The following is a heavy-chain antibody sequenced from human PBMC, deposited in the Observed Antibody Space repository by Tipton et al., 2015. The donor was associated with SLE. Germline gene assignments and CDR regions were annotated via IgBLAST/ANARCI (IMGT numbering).Heavy chain of an antibody. J-gene: IGHJ4*02. V-gene: IGHV4-34*01. D-gene: IGHD4-23*01. CDR1: GGSFSGYY. CDR2: INHSGST. CDR3: AGGSVTVNY. Sequence: TLSLTCAVYGGSFSGYYWSWIRQPPGKGLEWIGEINHSGSTNYNPSLKSRVTISVDTSKNQFSLKLRSVTAADTAVYYCAGGSVTVNYWGQGTLVTVSS.